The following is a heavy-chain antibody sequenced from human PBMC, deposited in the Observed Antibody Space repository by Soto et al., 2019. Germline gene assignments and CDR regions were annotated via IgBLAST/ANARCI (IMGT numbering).Heavy chain of an antibody. CDR3: ARGSHIPRVVVINWGIDY. J-gene: IGHJ4*02. CDR2: ISSSSSYT. V-gene: IGHV3-11*06. Sequence: QVQLVESGGGLVKPGGSLRLSCAASGFTFSDYYMSRIRQAPGKGLEWVSYISSSSSYTNYADSVKGRFTISRDNAKNSLYLQMNSLRAEDTAVYYCARGSHIPRVVVINWGIDYWGQGTLVTVSS. CDR1: GFTFSDYY. D-gene: IGHD3-22*01.